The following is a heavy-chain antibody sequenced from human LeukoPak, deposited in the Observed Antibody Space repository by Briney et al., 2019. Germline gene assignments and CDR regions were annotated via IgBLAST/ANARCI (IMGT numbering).Heavy chain of an antibody. CDR2: INPNSGCT. D-gene: IGHD3-22*01. Sequence: GSVKVSCKASGYTFTNYGISWVRQAPGQGLEWMGWINPNSGCTNYAQKFQGRVTMTRDTSISTAYMELSRLRSDDTAVYYCARQDLSAHYDSSGYMGGAFDIWGQGTMVTVSS. CDR3: ARQDLSAHYDSSGYMGGAFDI. J-gene: IGHJ3*02. V-gene: IGHV1-2*02. CDR1: GYTFTNYG.